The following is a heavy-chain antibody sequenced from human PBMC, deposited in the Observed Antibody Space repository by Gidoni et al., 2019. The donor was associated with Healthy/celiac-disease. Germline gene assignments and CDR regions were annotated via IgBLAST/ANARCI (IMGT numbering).Heavy chain of an antibody. J-gene: IGHJ5*02. V-gene: IGHV4-39*07. Sequence: QLQLQESGPGLVKPSATLSLTCTVPGGSISSSSYYWGWIRQPPGKGLEWIGSIYYSGSTYYNPSLKSRVTISVDTSKNQFSLKLSSVTAADTAVYYCARDIVVVPAAISQNWFDPWGQGTLVTVSS. CDR2: IYYSGST. CDR3: ARDIVVVPAAISQNWFDP. D-gene: IGHD2-2*02. CDR1: GGSISSSSYY.